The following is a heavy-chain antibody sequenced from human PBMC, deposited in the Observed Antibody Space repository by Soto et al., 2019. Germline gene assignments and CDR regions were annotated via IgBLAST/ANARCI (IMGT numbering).Heavy chain of an antibody. J-gene: IGHJ6*03. CDR1: GFTFDDYA. D-gene: IGHD4-17*01. CDR2: ISRNSGSI. V-gene: IGHV3-9*01. Sequence: EVQLVESGGGLVQPGRSLRLSCAASGFTFDDYAMHWVRQAPGKGLECVSGISRNSGSIGYADSVKGRFTISRDNAKNALYLQMNSLRAEETALYYCAKERGFYGDSRDYMDVWGKGTTL. CDR3: AKERGFYGDSRDYMDV.